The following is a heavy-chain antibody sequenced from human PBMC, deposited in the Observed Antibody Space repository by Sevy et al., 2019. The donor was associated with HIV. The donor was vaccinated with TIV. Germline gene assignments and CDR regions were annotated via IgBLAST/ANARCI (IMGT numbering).Heavy chain of an antibody. Sequence: SGPTLVNPTQTLTQTCTFSGFSLNTSRVGVGWIRQPPGKALEWLALIYWDDNKRYSPSLRSRLTITKDTSKNQVVLTMTNMDPVDTATYYCAHSLYGDYIGGYFDYWGQGTLVTVSS. CDR2: IYWDDNK. V-gene: IGHV2-5*02. J-gene: IGHJ4*02. CDR1: GFSLNTSRVG. D-gene: IGHD4-17*01. CDR3: AHSLYGDYIGGYFDY.